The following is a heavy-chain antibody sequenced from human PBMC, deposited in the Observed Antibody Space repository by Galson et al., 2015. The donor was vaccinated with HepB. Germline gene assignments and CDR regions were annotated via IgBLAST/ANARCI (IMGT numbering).Heavy chain of an antibody. CDR1: GGTFSTYA. J-gene: IGHJ4*02. CDR3: ARTGGDYGVDFDY. Sequence: SVKVSCKASGGTFSTYAISWVRQAPGHGLEWMGGITPLFGTANYAQKFQGRVAMTTDTSTSTAYMELRSLRSDDTAVYYCARTGGDYGVDFDYWGQGTLVTVSS. CDR2: ITPLFGTA. D-gene: IGHD4-17*01. V-gene: IGHV1-69*05.